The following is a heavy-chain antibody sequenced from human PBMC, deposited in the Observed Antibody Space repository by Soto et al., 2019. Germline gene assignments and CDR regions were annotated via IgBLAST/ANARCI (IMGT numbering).Heavy chain of an antibody. CDR3: ARDGMDYGIDY. D-gene: IGHD3-16*01. J-gene: IGHJ4*02. CDR1: GGTFSSYA. Sequence: QVKLVQSGAEVKKPGSSVKVSCKASGGTFSSYAISWVRQAPGQGLEWMGGIIPIFGTANYAQKFQGRVTITADESTSSAYMELSSMRSEDTGVDYCARDGMDYGIDYGGQGNLVTVSS. CDR2: IIPIFGTA. V-gene: IGHV1-69*12.